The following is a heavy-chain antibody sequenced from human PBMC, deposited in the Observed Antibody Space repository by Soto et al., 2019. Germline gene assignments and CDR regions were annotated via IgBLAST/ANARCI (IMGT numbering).Heavy chain of an antibody. CDR2: INPNSGGT. CDR1: EDTFTGHY. Sequence: APGKVSGEASEDTFTGHYMHWVPQAPGQGLEWMGWINPNSGGTNYAQKFQGRVTMTRDTSISTAYMELSRLRSDDPAVYYCATNRDSYYYDSSGEGDAFYIWAQGTMVTVSS. V-gene: IGHV1-2*02. D-gene: IGHD3-22*01. J-gene: IGHJ3*02. CDR3: ATNRDSYYYDSSGEGDAFYI.